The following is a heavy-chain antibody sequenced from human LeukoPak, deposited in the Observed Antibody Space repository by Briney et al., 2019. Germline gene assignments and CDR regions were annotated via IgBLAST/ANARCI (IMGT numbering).Heavy chain of an antibody. Sequence: SQTLSLTCTVSGGSISSGDYSWSWIRQPPGKGLEWIAYMYYSSSTYYNPSLKSRVTMSADTSKNQLSLTLSSVTAADTAVYYCARPYYYDSRIDPWGQGILVTVSS. V-gene: IGHV4-30-4*01. CDR2: MYYSSST. CDR3: ARPYYYDSRIDP. D-gene: IGHD3-22*01. CDR1: GGSISSGDYS. J-gene: IGHJ5*02.